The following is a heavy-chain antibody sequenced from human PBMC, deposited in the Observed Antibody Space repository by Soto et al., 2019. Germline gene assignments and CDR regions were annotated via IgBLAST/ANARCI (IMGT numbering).Heavy chain of an antibody. D-gene: IGHD3-10*01. V-gene: IGHV1-69*01. Sequence: QVQLVQSGAEVKKPGSSVQVSCKASGGTLSSYGIHWVRQAPGEGLEWMGGIIPMSGTANYAQKFQGRVAISVDESTRAAYMELSSLTSEDTAMYYCARENYYGSGSYYRDAFDIWGQGTMVTVSS. J-gene: IGHJ3*02. CDR3: ARENYYGSGSYYRDAFDI. CDR1: GGTLSSYG. CDR2: IIPMSGTA.